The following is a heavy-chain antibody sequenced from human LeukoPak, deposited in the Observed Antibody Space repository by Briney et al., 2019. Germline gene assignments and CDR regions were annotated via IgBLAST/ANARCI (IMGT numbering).Heavy chain of an antibody. CDR2: IYYSGST. CDR1: GGSMISYY. V-gene: IGHV4-59*08. Sequence: SETLSLTCSVSGGSMISYYWSWIRQPPGKGLEWIGYIYYSGSTNYNPSLKSRVTISIDTSKNQFSLNLKSVTAADTAVYYCAKISGGAVYNSNWFDPWGQGTLVTVSS. CDR3: AKISGGAVYNSNWFDP. J-gene: IGHJ5*02. D-gene: IGHD5/OR15-5a*01.